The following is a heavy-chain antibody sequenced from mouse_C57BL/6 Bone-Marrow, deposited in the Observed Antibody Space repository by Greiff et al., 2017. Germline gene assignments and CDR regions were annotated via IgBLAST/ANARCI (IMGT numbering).Heavy chain of an antibody. V-gene: IGHV1-63*01. CDR1: GYTFTNYW. CDR2: IYPGGGYT. Sequence: VQLQQSGAELVRPGTSVKMSCKASGYTFTNYWIGWAKQRPGHGLEWIGDIYPGGGYTNYNEKFKGKATLTADKSSSTAYMQFSSLTSEDSAIYYCARVDYDAGYAMDYWGQGTSVTVSS. J-gene: IGHJ4*01. D-gene: IGHD2-4*01. CDR3: ARVDYDAGYAMDY.